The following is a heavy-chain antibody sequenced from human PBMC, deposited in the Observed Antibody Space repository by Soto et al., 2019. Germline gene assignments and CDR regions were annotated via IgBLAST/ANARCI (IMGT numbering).Heavy chain of an antibody. J-gene: IGHJ1*01. CDR3: AGGRYYYDSSGYPESAEYFQH. Sequence: PLETLSLTCTVSGGSSSSGGYYWSWIRQHPGKGLEWIGYIYYSGSTYYNPSLKSRVTISVDTSKNQFSLKLSSVTAADTAVYYCAGGRYYYDSSGYPESAEYFQHWGQGTLVTVSS. D-gene: IGHD3-22*01. CDR1: GGSSSSGGYY. CDR2: IYYSGST. V-gene: IGHV4-31*03.